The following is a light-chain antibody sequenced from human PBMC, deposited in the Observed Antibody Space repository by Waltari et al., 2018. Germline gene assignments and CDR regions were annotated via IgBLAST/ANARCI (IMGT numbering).Light chain of an antibody. CDR2: EAS. J-gene: IGKJ3*01. Sequence: DIQMTQSPSTLSASVGDRVTITCRASQSINSWLAWYQQRPGKAPKLLIYEASRLESGVPSTFSGSGSETEFTLTISSLQAEDVAVYYCQQYYSTIFTFGPGTKVDIK. V-gene: IGKV1-5*03. CDR1: QSINSW. CDR3: QQYYSTIFT.